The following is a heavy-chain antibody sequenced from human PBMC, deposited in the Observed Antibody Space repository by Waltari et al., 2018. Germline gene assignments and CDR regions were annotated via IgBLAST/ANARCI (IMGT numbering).Heavy chain of an antibody. D-gene: IGHD3-22*01. CDR1: GGSISSGGYY. CDR2: TYPSGST. Sequence: QVQLQESGPGLVKPSQTLSLTCTVSGGSISSGGYYLSWIRQNPGKGLEWIGYTYPSGSTYNNPTLTSGVTREEDRSRNQFSLKVSSVTAAATAVNYCGRDPSLGSSGSPLVLDAFGIWGQGTMVTVS. V-gene: IGHV4-31*03. J-gene: IGHJ3*02. CDR3: GRDPSLGSSGSPLVLDAFGI.